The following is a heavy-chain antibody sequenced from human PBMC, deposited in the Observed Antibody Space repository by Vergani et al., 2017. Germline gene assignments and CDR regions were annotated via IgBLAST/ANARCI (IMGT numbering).Heavy chain of an antibody. V-gene: IGHV5-51*01. CDR2: IHPADSDT. CDR1: GYSFTNYW. Sequence: EVQLVQSGAEVKKPGESLKISCQISGYSFTNYWIGWVRQMPGKGLEWMGIIHPADSDTRYSPSFQGQVTISVDKSISTAYLHRSSLRASDSAMYYCARLDGQDRSGSKYVVYWGQGTLVTVSS. CDR3: ARLDGQDRSGSKYVVY. J-gene: IGHJ4*02. D-gene: IGHD6-25*01.